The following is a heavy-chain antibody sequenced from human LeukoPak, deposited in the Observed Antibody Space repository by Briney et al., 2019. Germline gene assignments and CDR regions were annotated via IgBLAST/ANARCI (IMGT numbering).Heavy chain of an antibody. CDR1: GFTFSSYA. CDR2: ISGSGGST. V-gene: IGHV3-23*01. J-gene: IGHJ6*03. Sequence: GGSLRLSCAASGFTFSSYAMSWVRQAPGKGLEWVSAISGSGGSTYYADSVKGRFTISRDNSKNTLYLQMNSLRAEDTAVYYCARDPSGTTYYYYYMDVWGKGTTVTVPS. D-gene: IGHD1-7*01. CDR3: ARDPSGTTYYYYYMDV.